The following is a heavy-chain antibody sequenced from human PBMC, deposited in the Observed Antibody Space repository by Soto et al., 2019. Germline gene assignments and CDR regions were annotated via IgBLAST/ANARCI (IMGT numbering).Heavy chain of an antibody. CDR3: ARTPTLKQPAGTLSREGYYYGMDV. Sequence: GGSLRLSCAASGFTFSSYGMHWVRQAPGKGLEWVAVIWYDGSNKYYADSVKGRFTISRDNSKNTLYLQMNSLRAEDTAVYYCARTPTLKQPAGTLSREGYYYGMDVWGQGTTVTVSS. CDR1: GFTFSSYG. CDR2: IWYDGSNK. J-gene: IGHJ6*02. D-gene: IGHD3-10*01. V-gene: IGHV3-33*01.